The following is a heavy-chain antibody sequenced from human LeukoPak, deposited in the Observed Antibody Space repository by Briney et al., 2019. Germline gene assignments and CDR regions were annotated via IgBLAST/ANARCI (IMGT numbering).Heavy chain of an antibody. CDR2: IRSKAYGGTT. J-gene: IGHJ6*02. D-gene: IGHD5-18*01. CDR3: NRGPIQLWLYYGMDV. CDR1: GFTFGDHA. V-gene: IGHV3-49*04. Sequence: GGSLRLSCTASGFTFGDHAMSWVRQAPGKGLEWEGFIRSKAYGGTTEYAASVKGRFTISRDDSKSIAYLQMNSLKTEDTAVYYCNRGPIQLWLYYGMDVWGQGTTVIVSS.